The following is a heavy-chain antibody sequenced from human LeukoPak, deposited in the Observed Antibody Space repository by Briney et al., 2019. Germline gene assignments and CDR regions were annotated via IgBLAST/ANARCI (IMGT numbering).Heavy chain of an antibody. CDR3: ATSETRRRLDWSIDL. CDR1: GFTFRDYY. CDR2: ISSSAGTI. J-gene: IGHJ2*01. D-gene: IGHD3-10*01. Sequence: AGSLRLSCAASGFTFRDYYMSWIRQAPGKGLEWISYISSSAGTIHYVDSVKGRFTISRDNAKNSLYLQMDSLRVEDTAVYYCATSETRRRLDWSIDLWGRGTLVSVSS. V-gene: IGHV3-11*04.